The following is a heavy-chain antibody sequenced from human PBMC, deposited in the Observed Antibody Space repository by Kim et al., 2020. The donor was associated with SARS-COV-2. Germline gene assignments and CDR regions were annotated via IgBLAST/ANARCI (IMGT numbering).Heavy chain of an antibody. V-gene: IGHV1-2*02. CDR1: GYTFTGYY. Sequence: ASVKVSCKASGYTFTGYYMHWVRQAPGQGLEWMGWINPNSGGTNYAQKFQGRVTMTRDTSISTAYMELSRLRSDDTAVYYCARVRDIVVVPAAIPDLGWFDPWGQGTLVTVSS. CDR2: INPNSGGT. D-gene: IGHD2-2*02. CDR3: ARVRDIVVVPAAIPDLGWFDP. J-gene: IGHJ5*02.